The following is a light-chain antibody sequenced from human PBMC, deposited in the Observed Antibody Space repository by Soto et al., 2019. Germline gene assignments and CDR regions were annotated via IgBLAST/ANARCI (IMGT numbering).Light chain of an antibody. J-gene: IGLJ1*01. CDR1: SSNIGAVYD. CDR2: DNN. CDR3: QSYDSSLSGHV. V-gene: IGLV1-40*01. Sequence: QPVLTQPPSVSGAPGQRVTISCTGSSSNIGAVYDVHWYQQLPGTVPKLLIYDNNNRPSGVPDRFSGSKSGTSASLAITGLQAEDEADYYCQSYDSSLSGHVFGTGTKVTVL.